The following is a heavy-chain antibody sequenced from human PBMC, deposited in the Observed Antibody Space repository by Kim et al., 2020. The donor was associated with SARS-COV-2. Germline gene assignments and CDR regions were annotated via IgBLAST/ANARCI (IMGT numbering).Heavy chain of an antibody. CDR2: IYYSGST. D-gene: IGHD6-19*01. Sequence: SETLSLTCTVSGGSISSYYWSWIRQPPGKGLEWIGYIYYSGSTNYNPSLKSRVTISVDTSKNQFSLKLSSVTAADTAVYYCARGAWGLVVAGLDFDYWGQGTLVTVSS. CDR3: ARGAWGLVVAGLDFDY. V-gene: IGHV4-59*01. J-gene: IGHJ4*02. CDR1: GGSISSYY.